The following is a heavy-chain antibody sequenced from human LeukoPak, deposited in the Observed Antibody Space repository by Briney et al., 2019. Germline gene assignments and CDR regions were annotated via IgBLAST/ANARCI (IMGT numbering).Heavy chain of an antibody. CDR1: GYTFTGYY. V-gene: IGHV1-46*01. CDR2: INPSGGST. Sequence: GASVKVSCKASGYTFTGYYMHWVRQAPGQGLEWMGIINPSGGSTSYAQKFQGRVTMTRDTSTSTVYMELSSLRSEDTAVYYCARVAPFTYSGAKGAFDIWGQGTMVTVSS. CDR3: ARVAPFTYSGAKGAFDI. J-gene: IGHJ3*02. D-gene: IGHD1-26*01.